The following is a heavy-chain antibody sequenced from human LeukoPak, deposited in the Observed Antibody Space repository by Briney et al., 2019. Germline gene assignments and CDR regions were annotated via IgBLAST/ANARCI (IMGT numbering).Heavy chain of an antibody. Sequence: SETLSLTCTVSGYSISSVYYWGWMRQPPRQGLEWIANIFHSGSTYYNPSLKSRVTISIDTSKNQFSLKLSSVTAADTAVYYCARDNGRYDILTGYLAGRWGIDYWGQGTLVTVSS. J-gene: IGHJ4*02. D-gene: IGHD3-9*01. CDR3: ARDNGRYDILTGYLAGRWGIDY. CDR1: GYSISSVYY. V-gene: IGHV4-38-2*02. CDR2: IFHSGST.